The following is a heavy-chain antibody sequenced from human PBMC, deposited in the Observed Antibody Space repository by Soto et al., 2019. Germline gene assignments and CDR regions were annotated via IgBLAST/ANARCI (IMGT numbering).Heavy chain of an antibody. Sequence: SVKVSCKASGGTFSSYAISWLRQAPGQGLEWMGGIIPIFGTANYAQKFQGRVTITADESTSTAYMELSSLRSEDTAVYYCARVLYYYDSSGPDYYFDYWGQGTLVTVSS. D-gene: IGHD3-22*01. J-gene: IGHJ4*02. CDR2: IIPIFGTA. CDR1: GGTFSSYA. CDR3: ARVLYYYDSSGPDYYFDY. V-gene: IGHV1-69*13.